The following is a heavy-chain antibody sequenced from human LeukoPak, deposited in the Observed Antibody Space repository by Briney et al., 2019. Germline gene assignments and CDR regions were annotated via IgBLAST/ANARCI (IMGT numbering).Heavy chain of an antibody. Sequence: ASVKVSCKASGYTFTSYGISWVRQAPGQGLERMGWISAYNGNTNYAQKLQGRVTMTTDTSTSTAYMELRSLRSDDTAVYYCASDLGYCSSTSCYEKYYGMDVWGQGTTVTVSS. D-gene: IGHD2-2*01. CDR1: GYTFTSYG. CDR3: ASDLGYCSSTSCYEKYYGMDV. V-gene: IGHV1-18*01. J-gene: IGHJ6*02. CDR2: ISAYNGNT.